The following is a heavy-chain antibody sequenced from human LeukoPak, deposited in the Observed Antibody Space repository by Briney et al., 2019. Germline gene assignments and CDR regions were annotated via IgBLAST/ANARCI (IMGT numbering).Heavy chain of an antibody. CDR3: ARVFHDSSGYYPYYFVY. J-gene: IGHJ4*02. V-gene: IGHV1-18*01. Sequence: ASVKVSCKASGYTFTTYGISWVRQAPGQGLEWMGWISAYNGNTNYAQKLQGRVTMTTDTSTSTAYMELRSLRSDDTAVYYCARVFHDSSGYYPYYFVYWGQGTLVTVSS. CDR2: ISAYNGNT. D-gene: IGHD3-22*01. CDR1: GYTFTTYG.